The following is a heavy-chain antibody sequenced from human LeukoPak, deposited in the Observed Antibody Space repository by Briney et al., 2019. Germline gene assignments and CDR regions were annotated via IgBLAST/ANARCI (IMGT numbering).Heavy chain of an antibody. D-gene: IGHD2-8*02. J-gene: IGHJ1*01. Sequence: GGSLRLSCAASGFTFSSYWMTWVRQAPGKGREWVANIKGDRTVKYYADSMKGQFTISRDNDKNSPYLQLKSVRAEDTAVYYCARELVRSTGYWGQGTLVTVSS. CDR1: GFTFSSYW. V-gene: IGHV3-7*01. CDR2: IKGDRTVK. CDR3: ARELVRSTGY.